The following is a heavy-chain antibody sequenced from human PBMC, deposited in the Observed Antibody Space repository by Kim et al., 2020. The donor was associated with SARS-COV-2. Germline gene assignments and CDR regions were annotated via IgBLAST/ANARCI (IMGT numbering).Heavy chain of an antibody. V-gene: IGHV3-21*01. Sequence: GGSLRLSCAASGFTFSSYSMNWVRQAPGKGLEWVSSISSSSSYIYYADSVKGRFTISRDNAKNSLYLQMNSLRAEDTAVYYCARDTNNYYGSGSYYNALYYYYGMDVWGQGTTVTVSS. CDR3: ARDTNNYYGSGSYYNALYYYYGMDV. CDR1: GFTFSSYS. CDR2: ISSSSSYI. J-gene: IGHJ6*02. D-gene: IGHD3-10*01.